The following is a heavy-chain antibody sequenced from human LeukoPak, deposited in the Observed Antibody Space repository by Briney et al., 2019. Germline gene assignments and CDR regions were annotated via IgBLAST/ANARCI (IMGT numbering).Heavy chain of an antibody. D-gene: IGHD3-22*01. CDR1: GFTFSSYA. CDR2: ISGSGGST. V-gene: IGHV3-23*01. J-gene: IGHJ4*02. CDR3: AKESRGRVVVITATFDY. Sequence: GGSLRLSCAASGFTFSSYAMSWVRQAPGKGLEWVSAISGSGGSTYYADSVKGRFTISRDNSKNTLYLQMNSLRAEDTAVYYCAKESRGRVVVITATFDYWGQGTLVTVSS.